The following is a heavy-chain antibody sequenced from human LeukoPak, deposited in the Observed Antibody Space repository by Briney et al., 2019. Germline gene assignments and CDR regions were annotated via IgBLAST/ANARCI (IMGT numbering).Heavy chain of an antibody. D-gene: IGHD3-10*01. Sequence: PGRCLRLSWAASGFTFSNAWMSWVRQAAGKGLEWGGRIKSKTDGGTTDYAAPVKGRFTISKADQKSTMYLQIKTLKPQDTAVYYCTTAWYDPPAGSSSYYGSGRHMDVWGQGTTVTVSS. CDR1: GFTFSNAW. J-gene: IGHJ6*02. CDR2: IKSKTDGGTT. V-gene: IGHV3-15*01. CDR3: TTAWYDPPAGSSSYYGSGRHMDV.